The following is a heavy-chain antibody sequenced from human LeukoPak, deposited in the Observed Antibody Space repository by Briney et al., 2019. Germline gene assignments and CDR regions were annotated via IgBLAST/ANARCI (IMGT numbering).Heavy chain of an antibody. V-gene: IGHV3-30-3*01. D-gene: IGHD3-10*01. Sequence: AGGSLRLSCAASGFTFSSYAMHWVRQAPGKGLEWVAVISYDGSNKYYADSVKGRFTISRDNSKNTLYLQMNSLRAEDTAVYYCARCDYGSGSYYPDYFDYWGQGTLVTVSS. CDR3: ARCDYGSGSYYPDYFDY. CDR1: GFTFSSYA. CDR2: ISYDGSNK. J-gene: IGHJ4*02.